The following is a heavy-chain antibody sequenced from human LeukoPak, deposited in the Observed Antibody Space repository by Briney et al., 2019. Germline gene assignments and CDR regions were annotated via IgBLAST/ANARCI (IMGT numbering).Heavy chain of an antibody. V-gene: IGHV1-24*01. Sequence: ASVQDSCQICGYIHRVLSIHWVRPATCEGLEWVGGIDPQSGNTVYAQSLRGRATITEDTFEDTAYMELSSLTSEDTAVYFCATHFARSYYYFDFWGQGTLLTVSS. CDR3: ATHFARSYYYFDF. J-gene: IGHJ4*02. D-gene: IGHD3-10*01. CDR1: GYIHRVLS. CDR2: IDPQSGNT.